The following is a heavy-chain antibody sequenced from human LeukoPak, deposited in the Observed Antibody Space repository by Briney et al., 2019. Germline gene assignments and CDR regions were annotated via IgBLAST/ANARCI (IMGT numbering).Heavy chain of an antibody. V-gene: IGHV1-69*05. D-gene: IGHD3-3*01. CDR3: ARPNNDFWSSSSLYYFDY. CDR1: GGTFSSYA. J-gene: IGHJ4*02. CDR2: IIPILGTA. Sequence: SVKVSCKASGGTFSSYAISWVRQAPGQGLEWMGGIIPILGTANYAQKFQGRVTITTDESTSTAYMELSSLRSEDTAVYYCARPNNDFWSSSSLYYFDYWGQGTLVTVSS.